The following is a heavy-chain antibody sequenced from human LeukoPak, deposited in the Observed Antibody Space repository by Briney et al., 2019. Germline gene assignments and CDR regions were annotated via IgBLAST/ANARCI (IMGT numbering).Heavy chain of an antibody. CDR2: INSDGSST. V-gene: IGHV3-74*01. Sequence: GGSLRLSCAASGFTFNSFWVQWVRQAPGEVLVWVSRINSDGSSTYYADSVKGRFTISRDNAKNTLYLQMNSLRAEDTAVYYCARGGMGDYWGQGTLVTVSS. D-gene: IGHD1-14*01. CDR3: ARGGMGDY. J-gene: IGHJ4*02. CDR1: GFTFNSFW.